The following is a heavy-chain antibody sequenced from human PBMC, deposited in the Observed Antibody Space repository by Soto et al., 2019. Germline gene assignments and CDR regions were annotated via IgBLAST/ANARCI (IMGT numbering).Heavy chain of an antibody. D-gene: IGHD3-10*01. Sequence: ESGGGVVQPGRSLRLSCAASGFTFSSYGMHWVRQAPGKGLEWVAVIWYDGSNKYYADSVKGRFTISRDNSKNTLYLQMNSLRAEDTAVYYCAREGNYYGSGSYYNSPPDYWGQGTLVTVSS. J-gene: IGHJ4*02. CDR2: IWYDGSNK. CDR1: GFTFSSYG. CDR3: AREGNYYGSGSYYNSPPDY. V-gene: IGHV3-33*01.